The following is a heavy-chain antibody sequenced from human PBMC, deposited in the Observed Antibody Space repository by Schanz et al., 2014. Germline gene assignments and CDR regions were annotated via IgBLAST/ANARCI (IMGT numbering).Heavy chain of an antibody. CDR1: GFTFDDYA. Sequence: EVQLVESGGGLVQPGRSLRLSCVGSGFTFDDYAMHWVRQAPGKGLEWVSRINSDGSTTIYADSVKGRFTISRDNAKNTLYLQMNSLRAEDTAVYYCARPLGPNYYYYGLDVWGQGTTVTVSS. J-gene: IGHJ6*02. V-gene: IGHV3-74*02. CDR3: ARPLGPNYYYYGLDV. CDR2: INSDGSTT.